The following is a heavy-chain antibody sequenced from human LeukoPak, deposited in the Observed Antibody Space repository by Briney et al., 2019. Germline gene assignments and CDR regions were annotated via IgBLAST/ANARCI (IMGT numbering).Heavy chain of an antibody. CDR1: GFTFSSYA. Sequence: PGRSLRLSCAASGFTFSSYAMHWVRQAPGKGLEWVAVISYDGSNKYYADSVKGRFTISRDNSKNTLYLQMNSLRAEDTAVYYCARLAGAGSSGFDYWGQGTLVTVSS. CDR3: ARLAGAGSSGFDY. CDR2: ISYDGSNK. D-gene: IGHD1-26*01. J-gene: IGHJ4*02. V-gene: IGHV3-30-3*01.